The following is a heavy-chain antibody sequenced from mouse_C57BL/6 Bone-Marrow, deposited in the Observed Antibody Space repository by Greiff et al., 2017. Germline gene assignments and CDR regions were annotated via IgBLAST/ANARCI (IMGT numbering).Heavy chain of an antibody. J-gene: IGHJ2*01. CDR2: ISSGGSYT. CDR1: GFTFSSYG. CDR3: ARHPVIITEGYFDY. D-gene: IGHD1-1*01. V-gene: IGHV5-6*01. Sequence: EVQLVESGGDLVKPGGSLKLSCAASGFTFSSYGMSWVRQTPDKRLEWVATISSGGSYTYYPDSVKGRFTISRDNAKNTLYLQMSSLKSEDTAMYYCARHPVIITEGYFDYWGQGTTLTVSS.